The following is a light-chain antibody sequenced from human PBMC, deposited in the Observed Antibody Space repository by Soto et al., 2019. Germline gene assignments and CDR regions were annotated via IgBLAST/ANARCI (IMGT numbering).Light chain of an antibody. CDR1: QSILHRKGYNY. J-gene: IGKJ3*01. Sequence: DIVMTQSPLSLSVTPGEPASISCRSSQSILHRKGYNYLDWYLQKPGQSPQLLISLGSNRASGVPDMFSGSGSGTDFTLKISRVEAEDVGVYYCMQALQTSFTFGPGTKVDIK. CDR3: MQALQTSFT. V-gene: IGKV2-28*01. CDR2: LGS.